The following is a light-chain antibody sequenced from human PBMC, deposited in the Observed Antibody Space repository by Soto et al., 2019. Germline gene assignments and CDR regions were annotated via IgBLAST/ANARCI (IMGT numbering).Light chain of an antibody. V-gene: IGKV3-20*01. Sequence: ESVLTQSPGTLSFSPGERATLSCRASQSVSSNYFAWYQQKPGQAPRLIIYGASSRATGIPDRFTGSGSGTDFTLTISRLEPEDFAVYYCQQYDTSPYTFGQGTKLEIK. J-gene: IGKJ2*01. CDR1: QSVSSNY. CDR2: GAS. CDR3: QQYDTSPYT.